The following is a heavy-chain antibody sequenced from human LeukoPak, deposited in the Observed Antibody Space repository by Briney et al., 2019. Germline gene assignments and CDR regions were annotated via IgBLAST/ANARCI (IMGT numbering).Heavy chain of an antibody. V-gene: IGHV3-23*01. Sequence: GGSLRLSCAASGFTFSDHYMYWVRQAPGKGLECVASISRNSGDYTLYAASVKGRFTISRDNSRSTLYLQMNSLRAEDTAVYYCSKKGQNEDYGKPDWGQGTLVTVSS. CDR2: ISRNSGDYT. CDR1: GFTFSDHY. D-gene: IGHD4-17*01. J-gene: IGHJ4*02. CDR3: SKKGQNEDYGKPD.